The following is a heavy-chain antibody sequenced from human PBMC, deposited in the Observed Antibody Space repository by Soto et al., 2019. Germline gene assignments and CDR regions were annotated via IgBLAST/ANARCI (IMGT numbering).Heavy chain of an antibody. V-gene: IGHV3-15*01. CDR2: IKYKADGGSIDYGTT. CDR1: ALTFSNAW. D-gene: IGHD5-12*01. Sequence: EVQVVESGGGLVRPGGSLRLSCAASALTFSNAWMNWVRQAPGKGLEWVGRIKYKADGGSIDYGTTDYAAPVKGRFTISIDDSKKTLYLQMNSLKTDDTAVYFCTTGAMASSPGAFNIWGQGTMVTVSS. CDR3: TTGAMASSPGAFNI. J-gene: IGHJ3*02.